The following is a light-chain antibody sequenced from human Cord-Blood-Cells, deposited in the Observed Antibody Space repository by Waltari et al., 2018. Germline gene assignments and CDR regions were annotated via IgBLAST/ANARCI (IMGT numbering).Light chain of an antibody. CDR2: WAS. V-gene: IGKV4-1*01. Sequence: PDSLAVSLGERATINCKSSQSVLYSSNNKNYLAWYQQKPGQPPKLLIYWASTRESGVPDRFSGSGSGTDFTLTISSLQAEDVAVYYCQQYYSTPPTFGQGTKLEIK. CDR1: QSVLYSSNNKNY. J-gene: IGKJ2*01. CDR3: QQYYSTPPT.